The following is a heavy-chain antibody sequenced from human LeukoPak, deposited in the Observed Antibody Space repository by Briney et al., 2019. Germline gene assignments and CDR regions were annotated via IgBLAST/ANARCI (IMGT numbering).Heavy chain of an antibody. CDR3: ARGPTMVRRKRGDYYYMDV. J-gene: IGHJ6*03. CDR2: ISSSGRTI. D-gene: IGHD3-10*01. CDR1: GFPFSSYE. Sequence: PGGSLRLSCAASGFPFSSYEMNWVRQAPGKGLEWVSYISSSGRTIYYADSVKGRFTISRDNAKNSLFLQMNSLRAEDTAVYYCARGPTMVRRKRGDYYYMDVWGKGTTVTISS. V-gene: IGHV3-48*03.